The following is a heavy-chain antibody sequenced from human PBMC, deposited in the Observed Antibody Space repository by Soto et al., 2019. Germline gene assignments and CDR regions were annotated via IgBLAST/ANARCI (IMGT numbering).Heavy chain of an antibody. CDR2: IIPIFGTA. V-gene: IGHV1-69*12. Sequence: QVQLVQSGAEVKKPGSSVKVSCKASGGTFSSYAISWVRQAPGQGLEWMGGIIPIFGTANYAQKSQGRVTIAADESTSTADMELSSLSAEDTAVYYCARVGYSSDRGWFDHWGQGTLVTVSS. D-gene: IGHD6-19*01. J-gene: IGHJ5*02. CDR1: GGTFSSYA. CDR3: ARVGYSSDRGWFDH.